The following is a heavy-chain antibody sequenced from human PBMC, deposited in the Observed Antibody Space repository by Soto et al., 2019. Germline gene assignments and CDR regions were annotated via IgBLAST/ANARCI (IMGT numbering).Heavy chain of an antibody. V-gene: IGHV3-30-3*01. CDR1: GFTFSSYA. CDR3: ASISSGSYGYFIHWRGNYGMDV. D-gene: IGHD5-18*01. J-gene: IGHJ6*02. CDR2: ISYDGSNK. Sequence: HPGGSLRLSCAASGFTFSSYAMHWVRQAPGKGLEWVAVISYDGSNKYYADSVKGRFTISRDNSKNTLYLQMNSLRAEDTAVYYCASISSGSYGYFIHWRGNYGMDVWGQGTTVTVSS.